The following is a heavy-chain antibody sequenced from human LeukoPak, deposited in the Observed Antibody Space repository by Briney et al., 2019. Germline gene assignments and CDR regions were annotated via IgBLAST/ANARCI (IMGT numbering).Heavy chain of an antibody. CDR3: ARVRDCSGGSCTGDMDV. CDR1: GGTFSSYA. Sequence: SVKVSCKASGGTFSSYAISWVRQAPGQGLEWMGGIIPIFGTANYAQKFQGRVTITTDESTCTAYMELSSLRSEDTAVYYCARVRDCSGGSCTGDMDVWGKGTTVTVSS. D-gene: IGHD2-15*01. CDR2: IIPIFGTA. V-gene: IGHV1-69*05. J-gene: IGHJ6*03.